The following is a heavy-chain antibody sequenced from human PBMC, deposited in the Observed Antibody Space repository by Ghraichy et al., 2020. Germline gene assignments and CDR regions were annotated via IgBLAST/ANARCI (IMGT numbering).Heavy chain of an antibody. CDR1: GGTFSSYA. CDR2: IIPIFGTA. D-gene: IGHD3-16*02. J-gene: IGHJ3*02. V-gene: IGHV1-69*13. Sequence: SVKVSCKASGGTFSSYAISWVRQAPGQGLEWMGGIIPIFGTANYAQKFQGRVTITADESTSTAYMELSSLRSEDTAVYYCASSTPQYYDYVWGSYRSDAFDIWGQGTMVTVSS. CDR3: ASSTPQYYDYVWGSYRSDAFDI.